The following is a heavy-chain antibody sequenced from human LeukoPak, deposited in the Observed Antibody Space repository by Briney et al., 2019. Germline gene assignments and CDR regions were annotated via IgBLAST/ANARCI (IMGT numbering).Heavy chain of an antibody. CDR1: GYTLTSYA. CDR3: ARAIPGGNYGMDV. D-gene: IGHD2-15*01. CDR2: INAGNGNT. J-gene: IGHJ6*02. Sequence: SVNASCTASGYTLTSYAMHSVRRAPGPRRKSMGWINAGNGNTKHSQKFQGRVTITRDTSASTAYMELSSLRSEDTAVYYCARAIPGGNYGMDVWGQGTTVTVSS. V-gene: IGHV1-3*01.